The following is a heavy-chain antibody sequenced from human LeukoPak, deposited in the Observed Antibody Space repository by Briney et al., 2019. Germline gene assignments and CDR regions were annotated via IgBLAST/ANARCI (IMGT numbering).Heavy chain of an antibody. CDR2: ISYDGSNK. J-gene: IGHJ4*02. CDR1: GFTFSSYA. CDR3: ARDKIDYDSSGYYKELDY. V-gene: IGHV3-30-3*01. D-gene: IGHD3-22*01. Sequence: PGGPLRLSCAASGFTFSSYAMHWVRQAPGKGLEWVAVISYDGSNKYYADSVKGRFPISRDNSKNTLYLQMNSLRAEDTAVYYCARDKIDYDSSGYYKELDYWGQGTLVTVSS.